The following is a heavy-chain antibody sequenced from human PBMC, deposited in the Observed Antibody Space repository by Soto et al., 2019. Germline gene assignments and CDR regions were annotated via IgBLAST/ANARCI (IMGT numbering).Heavy chain of an antibody. CDR1: GFTIGGYG. J-gene: IGHJ3*02. V-gene: IGHV3-30*03. D-gene: IGHD4-17*01. CDR3: AREFQRGLHAFDI. Sequence: VQLVESGGGVVRPGGSLRLSCVASGFTIGGYGMHWVRQAPGRGLEWVAVISEDGTVQRYLDAVKGRFYISRDNPKNTLSLQMYRLSPEDTFAYFCAREFQRGLHAFDIWGQGTVVTVS. CDR2: ISEDGTVQ.